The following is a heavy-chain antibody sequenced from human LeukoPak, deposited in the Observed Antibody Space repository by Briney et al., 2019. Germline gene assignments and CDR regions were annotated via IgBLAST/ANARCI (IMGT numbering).Heavy chain of an antibody. CDR3: ASRIAARLYYYGMDV. CDR1: GYTFTSYD. D-gene: IGHD6-6*01. V-gene: IGHV1-69*13. Sequence: SVKVSRKASGYTFTSYDINWVRQAPGQGLEWMGGIIPIFGTANYAQKFQGRVTITADESTSTAYMELSSLRSEDTAVYYCASRIAARLYYYGMDVWGQGTTVTVSS. CDR2: IIPIFGTA. J-gene: IGHJ6*02.